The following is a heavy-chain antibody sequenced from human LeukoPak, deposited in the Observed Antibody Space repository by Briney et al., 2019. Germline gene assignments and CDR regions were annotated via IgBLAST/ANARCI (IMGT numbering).Heavy chain of an antibody. CDR1: GCTFSSYT. D-gene: IGHD1-7*01. CDR2: IIPVFGTA. J-gene: IGHJ3*02. Sequence: SVKVSCKASGCTFSSYTINWVRQAPGQGLEWMGGIIPVFGTANYVQKFQGRVTITADESTSTAYMELSSLRSEDTAVYYCARVGVLELRAFDIWGQGTMVTVSS. CDR3: ARVGVLELRAFDI. V-gene: IGHV1-69*13.